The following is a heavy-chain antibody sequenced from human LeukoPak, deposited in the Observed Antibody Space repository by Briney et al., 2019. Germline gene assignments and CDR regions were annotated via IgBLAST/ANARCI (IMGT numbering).Heavy chain of an antibody. V-gene: IGHV4-39*07. J-gene: IGHJ3*02. Sequence: SGTLSLTCTVSGDSINNNVYYWGWIRQPPGKGLEWIAIISYSGTTYYNPSLKTRATISIDTSKNKFSLKVNSVTAADTAMYYCARDRGLWLGEARDAFDIWGQGTMVTVFS. D-gene: IGHD3-10*01. CDR3: ARDRGLWLGEARDAFDI. CDR2: ISYSGTT. CDR1: GDSINNNVYY.